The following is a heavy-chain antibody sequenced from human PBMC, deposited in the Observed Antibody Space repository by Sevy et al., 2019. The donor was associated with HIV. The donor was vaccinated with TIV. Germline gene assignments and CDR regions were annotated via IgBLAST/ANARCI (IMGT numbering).Heavy chain of an antibody. V-gene: IGHV1-2*07. J-gene: IGHJ6*02. CDR2: INPIRGGT. D-gene: IGHD3-3*01. CDR1: GYTFSDYY. Sequence: ASVKVSCKAYGYTFSDYYMHWVRQAPGQGLEWMGWINPIRGGTNYAHKFQGRVTMTRDTSISTAYMELSSLRSDDTAIYYCARGMSAYLLANGMDVWGQGTTVTVSS. CDR3: ARGMSAYLLANGMDV.